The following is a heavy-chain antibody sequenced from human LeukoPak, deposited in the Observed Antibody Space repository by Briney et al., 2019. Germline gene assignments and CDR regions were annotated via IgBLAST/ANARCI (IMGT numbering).Heavy chain of an antibody. CDR3: ATVNGDNLDY. CDR2: FDPEDGET. V-gene: IGHV1-24*01. Sequence: ASVKVSCKASGYTFTSYGISWVRQAPGKGLEWMGGFDPEDGETIYAQKFQGRVTMTEDTSTDTAYMELSSLRSEDTAVYYCATVNGDNLDYWGQGTLVTVSS. J-gene: IGHJ4*02. CDR1: GYTFTSYG. D-gene: IGHD4-17*01.